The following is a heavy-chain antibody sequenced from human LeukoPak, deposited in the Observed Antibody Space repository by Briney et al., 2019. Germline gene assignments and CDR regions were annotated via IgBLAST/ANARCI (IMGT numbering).Heavy chain of an antibody. CDR3: ARDSLIAAAGYYYYGMDV. V-gene: IGHV3-21*01. CDR1: GFTFSSYS. Sequence: PGGFLRLSCAASGFTFSSYSMNWVRQAPGKGLEWVSSISSSSSYIYYADSVKGRFTISRDNAKNSLYLQMNSLRAEDTAVYYCARDSLIAAAGYYYYGMDVWGQGTTVTVSS. J-gene: IGHJ6*02. CDR2: ISSSSSYI. D-gene: IGHD6-13*01.